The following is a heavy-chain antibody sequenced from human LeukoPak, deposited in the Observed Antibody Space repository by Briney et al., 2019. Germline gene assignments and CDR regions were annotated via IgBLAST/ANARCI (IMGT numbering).Heavy chain of an antibody. V-gene: IGHV3-13*01. CDR2: IGTAGDT. J-gene: IGHJ6*02. D-gene: IGHD4-17*01. CDR1: GFTFSSYD. CDR3: ARESYGDYALDV. Sequence: PGGSLRLSCAASGFTFSSYDMHWVRQATGKGREWVSAIGTAGDTYYPGSVKGRFTISGENAKNSLYLQMNSLRAGDTAVYYCARESYGDYALDVWGQGTTVTVSS.